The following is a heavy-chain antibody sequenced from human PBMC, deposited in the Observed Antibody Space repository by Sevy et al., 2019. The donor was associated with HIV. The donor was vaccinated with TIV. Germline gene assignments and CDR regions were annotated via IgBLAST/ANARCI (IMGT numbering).Heavy chain of an antibody. D-gene: IGHD5-12*01. CDR2: IDPKSGGT. CDR3: AREGTFYDYYLLDY. CDR1: GYSFITYY. Sequence: ASVKVSCKASGYSFITYYIHWVRQAPGRGLEWMGRIDPKSGGTNYAQKFRGRVTMTTDTSINTAYMELNNLKSDDTAVYYCAREGTFYDYYLLDYWGQGTLVTVSS. V-gene: IGHV1-2*06. J-gene: IGHJ4*02.